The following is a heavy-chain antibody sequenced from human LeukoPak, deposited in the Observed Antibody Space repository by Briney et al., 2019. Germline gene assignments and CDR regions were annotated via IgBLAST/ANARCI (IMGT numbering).Heavy chain of an antibody. Sequence: SKTLSLTCTVSGGSISSDYWSWIRQPPGKGLEWIGYIHYSGSTNYNPSLKSRVTISVDTSKNQFSLKLSSVIAADTAVYYCARGRYALWGQGTLVTVSS. CDR3: ARGRYAL. J-gene: IGHJ4*02. V-gene: IGHV4-59*01. CDR2: IHYSGST. D-gene: IGHD1-1*01. CDR1: GGSISSDY.